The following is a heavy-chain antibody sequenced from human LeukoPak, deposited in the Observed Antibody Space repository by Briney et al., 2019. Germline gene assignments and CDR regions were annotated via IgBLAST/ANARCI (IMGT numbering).Heavy chain of an antibody. CDR1: GFTFDDYA. J-gene: IGHJ4*02. Sequence: GRSLRLSCAASGFTFDDYAMHWVRQAPGKGLEWVSGISWNSGSIGYADSVKGRFTISRDNAKNSLYLQMNSLRAEDTALYYCVGSMGEAGYYWGQGTLVTVSS. CDR2: ISWNSGSI. D-gene: IGHD3-16*01. V-gene: IGHV3-9*01. CDR3: VGSMGEAGYY.